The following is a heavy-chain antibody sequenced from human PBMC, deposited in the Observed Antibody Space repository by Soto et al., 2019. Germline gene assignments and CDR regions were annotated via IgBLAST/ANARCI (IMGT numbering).Heavy chain of an antibody. V-gene: IGHV4-59*01. J-gene: IGHJ4*02. CDR2: IYYSGST. CDR1: GGSITGFY. D-gene: IGHD4-17*01. Sequence: SETLSLTCSVSGGSITGFYWTWIRQPPGKGLEWIGYIYYSGSTTYNPSLRSRVNISVDKSKSQFSLKLSSVTAADTAVYYCAREVFGDYYLDYWGQGILVTVSS. CDR3: AREVFGDYYLDY.